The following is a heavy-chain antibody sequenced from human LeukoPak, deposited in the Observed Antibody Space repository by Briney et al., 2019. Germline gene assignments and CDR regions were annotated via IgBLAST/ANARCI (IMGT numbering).Heavy chain of an antibody. J-gene: IGHJ4*02. D-gene: IGHD6-13*01. CDR2: TFYSGDT. V-gene: IGHV4-59*12. CDR3: ASLRVLFDY. CDR1: GEYISNYY. Sequence: SETLSLTCTVSGEYISNYYWSWIRQAPGKGLEWIGYTFYSGDTKYNPSLKSRVTISVDTSKNQFSLKLSSVTAADTAVYYCASLRVLFDYWGQGTLVTVSS.